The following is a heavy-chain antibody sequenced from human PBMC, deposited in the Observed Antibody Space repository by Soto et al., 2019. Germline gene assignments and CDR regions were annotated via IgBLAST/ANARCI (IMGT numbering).Heavy chain of an antibody. CDR3: ARYGFYHLDV. Sequence: SETLSLTCTVSGGSISGYYWSWVRQPPEKGLEWIGYIYYSGNTNYNPSLRSRVTMSVDTSKNQFSLKLSSVTAADTAVYYCARYGFYHLDVWGKGTTVTVSS. J-gene: IGHJ6*03. CDR1: GGSISGYY. D-gene: IGHD4-17*01. V-gene: IGHV4-59*01. CDR2: IYYSGNT.